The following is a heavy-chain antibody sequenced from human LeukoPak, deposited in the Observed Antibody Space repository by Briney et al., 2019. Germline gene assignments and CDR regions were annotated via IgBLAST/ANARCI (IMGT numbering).Heavy chain of an antibody. CDR3: ARDPQIGAEYFQH. D-gene: IGHD3-22*01. V-gene: IGHV3-33*01. CDR2: IWYDGSNK. Sequence: GGSLRLSCAASGFTFSSYGMHWVRQAPGKGLXXXXXIWYDGSNKYYADSVKGRFTISRDNSKNTLYLQMNSLRAEDTAVYYCARDPQIGAEYFQHWGQGTLVTVSS. J-gene: IGHJ1*01. CDR1: GFTFSSYG.